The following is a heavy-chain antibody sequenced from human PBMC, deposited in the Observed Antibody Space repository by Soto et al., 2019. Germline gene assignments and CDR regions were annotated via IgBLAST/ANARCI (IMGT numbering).Heavy chain of an antibody. CDR3: ARVGYYDSSDLDS. V-gene: IGHV4-39*07. J-gene: IGHJ5*01. CDR1: GGSISSSGYY. CDR2: IYYSGST. Sequence: SETLSLTCTVSGGSISSSGYYWGWIRQPPGKGLEWIGNIYYSGSTYYNPSLKSRVTISVDTSKNQFSLKLTSVTAADTAVYYCARVGYYDSSDLDSWGQGTLVIVSS. D-gene: IGHD3-22*01.